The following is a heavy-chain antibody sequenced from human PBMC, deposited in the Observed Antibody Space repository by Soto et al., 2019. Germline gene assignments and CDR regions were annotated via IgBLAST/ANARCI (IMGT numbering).Heavy chain of an antibody. V-gene: IGHV4-4*07. CDR1: GGSISSYY. Sequence: SETLSLTCTVSGGSISSYYWSWIRQPAGKGLEWIGRIYTSGSTNYNPSLKSRVTMSVDTSKNQFSLKVGSVTAADTAVYYCASSSLYGMDVWGQGTTVTVSS. CDR2: IYTSGST. CDR3: ASSSLYGMDV. J-gene: IGHJ6*02.